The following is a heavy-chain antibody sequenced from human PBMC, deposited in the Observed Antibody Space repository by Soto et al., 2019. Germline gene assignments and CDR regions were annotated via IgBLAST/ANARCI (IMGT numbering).Heavy chain of an antibody. Sequence: QVQLEQSGAEVKKPGASVKVSCKASGYIFTAYSMHWVRRAPGQGLQWMGVVNPSGGSTNYAQKFQGRITLTRDTSRNTFYMDLSSLTSEDTPVYYCAREENCSDGICYSEYSQRWGQGTLVTVSS. CDR2: VNPSGGST. CDR3: AREENCSDGICYSEYSQR. D-gene: IGHD2-15*01. CDR1: GYIFTAYS. V-gene: IGHV1-46*01. J-gene: IGHJ1*01.